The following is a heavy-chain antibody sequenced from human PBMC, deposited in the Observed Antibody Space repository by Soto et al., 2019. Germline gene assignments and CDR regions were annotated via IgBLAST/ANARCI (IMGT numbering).Heavy chain of an antibody. V-gene: IGHV3-21*01. Sequence: GGSLRLSCAASGFTSSSYSMNWVRQAPGKGLEWVSSISSSSSYIYYADSVKGRFTISRDNAKNSLYLQMNSLRAEDTAVYYCAREGLYPLGYYYYGMDVWGQGTTVTVSS. CDR2: ISSSSSYI. CDR3: AREGLYPLGYYYYGMDV. J-gene: IGHJ6*02. CDR1: GFTSSSYS. D-gene: IGHD3-16*01.